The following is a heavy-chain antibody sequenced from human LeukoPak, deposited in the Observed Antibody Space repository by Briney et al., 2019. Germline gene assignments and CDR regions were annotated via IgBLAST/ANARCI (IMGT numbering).Heavy chain of an antibody. CDR2: IVGSSRNI. V-gene: IGHV3-48*04. D-gene: IGHD1-1*01. Sequence: GGSLRLSCTASGFSFSTYSMNWVRQAPGKRLEWVSYIVGSSRNIYYADSVKGRFTISRDNAKNSLYLQMDSLRAEDTAVYHCATDSPETAAFDYWGQGTLVTVSS. CDR3: ATDSPETAAFDY. CDR1: GFSFSTYS. J-gene: IGHJ4*02.